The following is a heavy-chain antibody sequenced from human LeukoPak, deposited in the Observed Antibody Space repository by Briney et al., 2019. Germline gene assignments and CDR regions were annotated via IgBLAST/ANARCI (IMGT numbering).Heavy chain of an antibody. D-gene: IGHD2-2*01. Sequence: PGGSPRLSCAASGFTFGNAWMSWVRQAPGKGLEWVGRIKSETDGGTTDYAAPVKGRFTISSDDSKNTLYLQMNTLKTEDTAVYYCTTGASHSLDYWGQGTLVTVSS. CDR2: IKSETDGGTT. CDR1: GFTFGNAW. J-gene: IGHJ4*02. CDR3: TTGASHSLDY. V-gene: IGHV3-15*01.